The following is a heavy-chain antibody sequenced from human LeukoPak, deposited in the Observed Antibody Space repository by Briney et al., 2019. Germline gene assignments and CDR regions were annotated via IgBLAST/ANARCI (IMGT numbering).Heavy chain of an antibody. Sequence: GGSLRLSCAASGFTFSSYAMSWVRQAPGKGLEWVSAISGSGGSTYYADSVEGRFTISRDNSKNTLYLQMNSLRAEDTAVYYCARYNDYSGAFDIWGQGTMVTVSS. D-gene: IGHD4-11*01. CDR3: ARYNDYSGAFDI. V-gene: IGHV3-23*01. CDR2: ISGSGGST. CDR1: GFTFSSYA. J-gene: IGHJ3*02.